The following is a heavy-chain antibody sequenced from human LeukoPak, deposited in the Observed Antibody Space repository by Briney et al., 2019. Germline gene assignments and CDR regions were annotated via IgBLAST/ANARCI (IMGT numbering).Heavy chain of an antibody. CDR1: GFTFTSSA. Sequence: SMKVSXKASGFTFTSSAMQWVRQARGQRLEWVGWIVVGSGNTNYAQKFQERVTITRDMSTSTAYMELSSLRSEDTAVYYCAAELGFMDTAMVWGQGTLVTVSS. CDR2: IVVGSGNT. V-gene: IGHV1-58*02. J-gene: IGHJ4*02. D-gene: IGHD5-18*01. CDR3: AAELGFMDTAMV.